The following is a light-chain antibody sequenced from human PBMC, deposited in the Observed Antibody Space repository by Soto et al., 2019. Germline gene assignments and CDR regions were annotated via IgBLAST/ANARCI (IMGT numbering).Light chain of an antibody. CDR1: QTISDW. V-gene: IGKV1-5*01. CDR2: DAA. J-gene: IGKJ3*01. Sequence: IQMTQTPSTLSASVGDRVTMTCRASQTISDWLAWYQQKPGKAPKLLIYDAASLEGVVPSRFSGSGSGPDFTLTISSQQPGDFATDFCQEYKTYPFTFGPGTKVDIK. CDR3: QEYKTYPFT.